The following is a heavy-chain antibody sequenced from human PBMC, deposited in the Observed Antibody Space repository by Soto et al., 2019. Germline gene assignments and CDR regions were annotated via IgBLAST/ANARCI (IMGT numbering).Heavy chain of an antibody. CDR3: ARNPTTTYYSYGMEV. V-gene: IGHV1-18*04. D-gene: IGHD1-1*01. Sequence: ASVKVSCKASGYTFTSYGISWVRQAPGQGLEWMGWISAYNGNTNYAQKLQGRVTMTTDTSTSTAYTELRSLRSDDTAVYYCARNPTTTYYSYGMEVWGQGTTVTVSS. CDR2: ISAYNGNT. J-gene: IGHJ6*01. CDR1: GYTFTSYG.